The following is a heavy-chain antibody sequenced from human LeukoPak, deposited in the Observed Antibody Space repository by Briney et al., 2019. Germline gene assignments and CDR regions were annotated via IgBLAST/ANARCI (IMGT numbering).Heavy chain of an antibody. CDR3: ARGSSGWQFDY. V-gene: IGHV4-34*01. CDR2: IYYSGST. CDR1: GGSFSGYY. Sequence: SETLSLTCAVYGGSFSGYYWSWIRQPPGKGLEWIGSIYYSGSTYYNPSLKSRVTISVDTSKNQFSLRLSSVTAADTAVYYCARGSSGWQFDYWGQGTLVTVSS. J-gene: IGHJ4*02. D-gene: IGHD6-19*01.